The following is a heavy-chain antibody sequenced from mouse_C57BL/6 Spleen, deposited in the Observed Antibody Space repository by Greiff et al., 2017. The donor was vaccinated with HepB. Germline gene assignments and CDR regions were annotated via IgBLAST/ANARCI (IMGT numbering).Heavy chain of an antibody. V-gene: IGHV6-3*01. CDR2: IRLKSDNYAT. Sequence: EVKVEESGGGLVQPGGSMKLSCVASGFTFSNYWMNWVRQSPEKGLEWVAQIRLKSDNYATHYAESVKGRFTISRDDSKSSVYLQMNNLRAEDTGIYYCTWGLGRDWYFDVWGTGTTVTVSS. J-gene: IGHJ1*03. CDR1: GFTFSNYW. D-gene: IGHD4-1*01. CDR3: TWGLGRDWYFDV.